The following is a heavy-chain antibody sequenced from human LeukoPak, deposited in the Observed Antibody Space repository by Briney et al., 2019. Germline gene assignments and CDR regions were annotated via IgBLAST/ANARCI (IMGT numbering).Heavy chain of an antibody. D-gene: IGHD3-22*01. Sequence: SQTLSLTCTVSGGSISSGSYYWSWIRQPAGKGLEWIGRIYTSGSTNYNPSPKSRVTISVDTSKNQFSLKLSSVTAADTAVYYCARASYDTPFDYXGQGTLVTVSS. CDR1: GGSISSGSYY. J-gene: IGHJ4*02. CDR2: IYTSGST. CDR3: ARASYDTPFDY. V-gene: IGHV4-61*02.